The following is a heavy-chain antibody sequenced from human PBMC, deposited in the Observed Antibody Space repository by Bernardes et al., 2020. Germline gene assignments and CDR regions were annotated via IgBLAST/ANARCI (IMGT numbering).Heavy chain of an antibody. D-gene: IGHD2-2*01. CDR1: RYTFSNYI. CDR2: ISSRSTYI. CDR3: ARTDIVVVSANGMDV. V-gene: IGHV3-21*01. Sequence: GGTLRLSCASSRYTFSNYIMNCVRKARGKGLEWVSSISSRSTYIYHADSVKGRFTISRDNAENSLYLQMNSLRAEDTAVYYCARTDIVVVSANGMDVWGQGTTVTVSS. J-gene: IGHJ6*02.